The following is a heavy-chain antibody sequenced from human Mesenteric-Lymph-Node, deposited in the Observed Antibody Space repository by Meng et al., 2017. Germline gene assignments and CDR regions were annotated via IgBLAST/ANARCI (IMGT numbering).Heavy chain of an antibody. CDR1: GYTFTNYA. V-gene: IGHV1-3*01. CDR3: ARGLWEQSRYYFDS. D-gene: IGHD1-26*01. Sequence: QVQLVQSGAEVKKPGASVKVSCKASGYTFTNYAIQWVHQAPGQRLEWMGWINSGNGKTKYSEKFQGRVTITRDTSATTAYMELSSLRSEDMAVYYCARGLWEQSRYYFDSWGQGTLVTVSS. CDR2: INSGNGKT. J-gene: IGHJ4*02.